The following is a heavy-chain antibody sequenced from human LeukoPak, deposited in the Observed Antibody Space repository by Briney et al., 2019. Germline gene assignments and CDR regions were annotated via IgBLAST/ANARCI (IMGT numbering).Heavy chain of an antibody. Sequence: SETLSLTCTVSGGSISSYYWSWIRQPPGKGLEWIGYIYYSGSTNYNPSLKSRVTISVDTSKNQFSLKLSSVTAADTAVYYCARGGYSYGYNWFDPWGQGTLVTVSS. CDR1: GGSISSYY. V-gene: IGHV4-59*01. J-gene: IGHJ5*02. D-gene: IGHD5-18*01. CDR3: ARGGYSYGYNWFDP. CDR2: IYYSGST.